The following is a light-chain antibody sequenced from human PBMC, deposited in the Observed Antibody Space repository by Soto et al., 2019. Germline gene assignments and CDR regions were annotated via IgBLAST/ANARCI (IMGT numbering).Light chain of an antibody. Sequence: DIVMTQSPATLSVSPGERATLSCRASESVSSNLAWYQQKPGQAPRLLIYGASIRATVIPARFSGSGSWTEFTLTISSLQSEDFAVYYCQQYNTWPPITFGQGTRL. CDR1: ESVSSN. J-gene: IGKJ5*01. CDR3: QQYNTWPPIT. CDR2: GAS. V-gene: IGKV3-15*01.